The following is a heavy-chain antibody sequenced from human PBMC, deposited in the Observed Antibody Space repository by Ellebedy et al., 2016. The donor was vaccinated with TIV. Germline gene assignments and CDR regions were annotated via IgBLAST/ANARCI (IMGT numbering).Heavy chain of an antibody. Sequence: AASVKVSCKASGYTFSSYGFSWVRQAPGQGLEWMGWISAFNGNTKYAQKYQGRVTMTTDTSTSTAYMEVKSLRFDDTAMYYCARGYGELDFWGQGTLVTASS. D-gene: IGHD3/OR15-3a*01. CDR2: ISAFNGNT. J-gene: IGHJ4*02. V-gene: IGHV1-18*01. CDR3: ARGYGELDF. CDR1: GYTFSSYG.